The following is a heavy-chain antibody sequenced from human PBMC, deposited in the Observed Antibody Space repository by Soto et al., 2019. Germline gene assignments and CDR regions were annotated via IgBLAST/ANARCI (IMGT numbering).Heavy chain of an antibody. D-gene: IGHD3-16*01. Sequence: GGSLRLSCAASGFTFSSYVMHWVRQAPGKGLEWVAVISYDGSNKYYADSVKGRFTISRDNSKNTLYLPMNTLRAEDTAVYYGAKDLSIGGGFDPWGQGTLVTFSS. CDR2: ISYDGSNK. J-gene: IGHJ5*02. V-gene: IGHV3-30*18. CDR1: GFTFSSYV. CDR3: AKDLSIGGGFDP.